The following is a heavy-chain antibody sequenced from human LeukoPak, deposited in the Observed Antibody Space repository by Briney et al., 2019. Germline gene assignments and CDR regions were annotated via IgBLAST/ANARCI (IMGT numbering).Heavy chain of an antibody. CDR1: GFTFSTYS. D-gene: IGHD3-3*01. Sequence: PGGSLRLSCAASGFTFSTYSGNWVRQAPGKGLEWVSYISSSSSTIYYADSVKGRFTISRDNAKNSLYLQMNSLRAEDTAVYYCAREADFWVRHAFDIWGQGTMVTVSS. CDR2: ISSSSSTI. V-gene: IGHV3-48*01. CDR3: AREADFWVRHAFDI. J-gene: IGHJ3*02.